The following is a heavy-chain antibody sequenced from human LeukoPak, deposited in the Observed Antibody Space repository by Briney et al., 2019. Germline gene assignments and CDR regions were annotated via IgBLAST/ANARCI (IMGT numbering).Heavy chain of an antibody. Sequence: GGSLRLSCAASGFTFSTYAMSWVRQAPGKGLEWVSAISGTGHSTYYADPVKGRFTISRDNSKNTLDLHMNSLRGEDTAVYYCAKDLRVAVGRGYFDYWGQGTLVTVSS. CDR1: GFTFSTYA. D-gene: IGHD6-19*01. V-gene: IGHV3-23*01. CDR3: AKDLRVAVGRGYFDY. J-gene: IGHJ4*02. CDR2: ISGTGHST.